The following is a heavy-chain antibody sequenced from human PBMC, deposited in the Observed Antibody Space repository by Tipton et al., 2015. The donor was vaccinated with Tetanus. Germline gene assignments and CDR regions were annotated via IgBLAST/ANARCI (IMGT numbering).Heavy chain of an antibody. V-gene: IGHV4-39*07. D-gene: IGHD2-2*01. CDR2: LSYSGRT. Sequence: TLSLTCIVSGGSMSTGGHYGAWVRQSPGQGLEWIGSLSYSGRTYYNPSLKSRVTMSLDTSKNQFSLKLTSVTAADTAMYYCARGSDIVVVPGVTRADWFDPWGQGTLVTVSS. CDR1: GGSMSTGGHY. CDR3: ARGSDIVVVPGVTRADWFDP. J-gene: IGHJ5*02.